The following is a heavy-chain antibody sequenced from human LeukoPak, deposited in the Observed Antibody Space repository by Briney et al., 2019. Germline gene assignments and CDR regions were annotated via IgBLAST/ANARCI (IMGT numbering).Heavy chain of an antibody. CDR1: GFTFSNYW. J-gene: IGHJ4*02. D-gene: IGHD2-2*01. V-gene: IGHV3-7*03. Sequence: GGSLRLSCAGSGFTFSNYWMSWVRQAPGKGLEWVANIKQDGSQKYYVDSLKGRFTISRDNSKNRLYLRMNSLRAEDTALYYCAKDFVVVPGLVNYFDSWGQGTLVTVSS. CDR2: IKQDGSQK. CDR3: AKDFVVVPGLVNYFDS.